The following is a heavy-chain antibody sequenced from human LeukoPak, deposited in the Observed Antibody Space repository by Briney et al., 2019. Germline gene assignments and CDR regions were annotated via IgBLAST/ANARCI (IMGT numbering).Heavy chain of an antibody. CDR2: VSYDGSIK. D-gene: IGHD3-10*01. CDR1: GFTFKNYV. V-gene: IGHV3-30*03. Sequence: GGSLRLSCAASGFTFKNYVIHWVRQAPGKGLEWVAVVSYDGSIKYYADSVKGRFTISRDNSKNTLYLQVSSLRAEDTAVYYCAREGYYGSGTPSFYFDFWGQGTLVTVSS. J-gene: IGHJ4*02. CDR3: AREGYYGSGTPSFYFDF.